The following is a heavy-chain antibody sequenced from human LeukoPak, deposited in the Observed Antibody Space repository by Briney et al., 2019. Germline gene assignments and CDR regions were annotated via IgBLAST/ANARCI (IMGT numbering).Heavy chain of an antibody. J-gene: IGHJ4*02. CDR3: ARALYLDY. V-gene: IGHV3-7*05. Sequence: GGSLRLSCAASGFTFSSYWMSWVRQAPGKGLEWVANIKQDGGEKYYVGSVKGRFTISRDNAKTSLSLQMTSLRAEDTAVYYCARALYLDYWGQGTLVTVSS. CDR1: GFTFSSYW. D-gene: IGHD2/OR15-2a*01. CDR2: IKQDGGEK.